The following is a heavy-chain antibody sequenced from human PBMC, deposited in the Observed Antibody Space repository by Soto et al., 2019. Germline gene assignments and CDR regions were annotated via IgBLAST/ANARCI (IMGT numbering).Heavy chain of an antibody. CDR1: GFTFSSYG. Sequence: QVQLVESGGGVVQPGRSLRLSCAASGFTFSSYGMHWVRQAPGKGLEWVAVIWYDGSNKYYADSVKGRFTISRDNSKNTLYRQMNSLRAEDTAVYSCARDSGSFSNDYWGQGTLVTVSS. V-gene: IGHV3-33*01. CDR2: IWYDGSNK. J-gene: IGHJ4*02. CDR3: ARDSGSFSNDY. D-gene: IGHD1-26*01.